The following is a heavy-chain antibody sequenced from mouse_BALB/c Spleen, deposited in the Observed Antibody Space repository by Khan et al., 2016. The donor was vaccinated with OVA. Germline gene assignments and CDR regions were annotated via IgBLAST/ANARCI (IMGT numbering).Heavy chain of an antibody. D-gene: IGHD1-1*01. V-gene: IGHV1S41*01. Sequence: DLVKPGASVKLSCKASGYTFTSYWINWIKPRPGQGLEWIGRIGPGSSNAYYNDMFKGKATLTVDTSSNTAYIQLSSLSSEDSAVYFCASENYYGRSCYAMDYWGQGTSVTVSA. CDR3: ASENYYGRSCYAMDY. J-gene: IGHJ4*01. CDR2: IGPGSSNA. CDR1: GYTFTSYW.